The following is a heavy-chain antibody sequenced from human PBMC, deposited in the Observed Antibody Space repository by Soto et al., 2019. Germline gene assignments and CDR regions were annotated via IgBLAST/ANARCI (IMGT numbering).Heavy chain of an antibody. CDR3: ARGQGLEWLLYDPSGGGMDV. CDR2: INPNSGGT. CDR1: GYTFTGYY. V-gene: IGHV1-2*04. Sequence: QVQLVQSGAEVKKPGASVKVSCKASGYTFTGYYMHWVRQAPGQGLEWMGGINPNSGGTNYAQKFQGWVTMTRDTSISIAYMELSRLRSDDTAVYYCARGQGLEWLLYDPSGGGMDVWGQGTTVTVSS. J-gene: IGHJ6*02. D-gene: IGHD3-3*01.